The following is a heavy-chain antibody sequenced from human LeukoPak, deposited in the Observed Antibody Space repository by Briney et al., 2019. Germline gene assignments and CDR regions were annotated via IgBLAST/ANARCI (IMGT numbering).Heavy chain of an antibody. CDR1: GGSFSGYY. CDR3: ARTLTACFDY. V-gene: IGHV4-34*01. D-gene: IGHD3-9*01. Sequence: PSETLSLTCAVYGGSFSGYYWSWIHQPPGKGLERIGEINHSGSTNYNPSLKSRVTISVDTSKNQFSLKLSSVTAADTAVYYCARTLTACFDYWGQGTLVTVSS. CDR2: INHSGST. J-gene: IGHJ4*02.